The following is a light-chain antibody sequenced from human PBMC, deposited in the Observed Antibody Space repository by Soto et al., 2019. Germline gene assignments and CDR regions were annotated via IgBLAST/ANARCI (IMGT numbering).Light chain of an antibody. Sequence: EILMTQSPATLSLSPGERATLSCRASQSVSSNNLAWYQQRPGQAPRVVIYGASTRATGIPERFSGSGSGTDFTLTISRLEPEDFAVYYCQQYGRSPLTFGPGTKVDIK. CDR1: QSVSSNN. CDR2: GAS. J-gene: IGKJ3*01. CDR3: QQYGRSPLT. V-gene: IGKV3-20*01.